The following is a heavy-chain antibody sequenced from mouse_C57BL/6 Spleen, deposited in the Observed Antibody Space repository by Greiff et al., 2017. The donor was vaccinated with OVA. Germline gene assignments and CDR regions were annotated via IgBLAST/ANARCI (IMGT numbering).Heavy chain of an antibody. CDR3: ARDYYYCSCRFAY. D-gene: IGHD1-1*01. V-gene: IGHV1-61*01. Sequence: QVQLQQPGAELVRPGSSVKLSCKASGYTFTSYWMDWVKQRPGQGLEWIGNIYPSDSETHYNQKFKDKATLTVDKSSSTAYMQLSSLTSEDSAVYYCARDYYYCSCRFAYWGQGTLVTVSA. CDR1: GYTFTSYW. CDR2: IYPSDSET. J-gene: IGHJ3*01.